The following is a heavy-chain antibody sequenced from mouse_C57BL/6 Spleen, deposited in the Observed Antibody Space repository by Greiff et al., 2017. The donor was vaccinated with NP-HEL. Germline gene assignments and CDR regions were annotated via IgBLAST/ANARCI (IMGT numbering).Heavy chain of an antibody. V-gene: IGHV1-19*01. CDR3: ASNYDWYFDV. D-gene: IGHD2-1*01. CDR1: GYTFTDYY. J-gene: IGHJ1*03. CDR2: INPYNGGT. Sequence: VQLQQSGPVLVKPGASVKMSCKASGYTFTDYYMNWVKQSHGKSLEWIGVINPYNGGTSSNQKFKGKATLTVDKSSSTAYMELNSLTSEDSAVYYCASNYDWYFDVWGTGTTVTVSS.